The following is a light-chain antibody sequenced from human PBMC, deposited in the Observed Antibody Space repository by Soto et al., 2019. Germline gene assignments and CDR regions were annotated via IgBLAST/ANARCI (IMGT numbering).Light chain of an antibody. J-gene: IGKJ1*01. CDR2: GAS. CDR3: QQYNDWTPWT. V-gene: IGKV3-15*01. CDR1: QSVSSN. Sequence: EIEMTQSPATLSVSPEQRVTLSCRASQSVSSNLAWYQQKVGQAPRLLIYGASTRATGIPARFSGSGSGTEFFLTISSLQSEDFAVYYCQQYNDWTPWTFGQGTKVEIK.